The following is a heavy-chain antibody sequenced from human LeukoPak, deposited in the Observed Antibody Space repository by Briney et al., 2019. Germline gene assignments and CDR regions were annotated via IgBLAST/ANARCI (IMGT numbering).Heavy chain of an antibody. J-gene: IGHJ4*02. D-gene: IGHD2-2*01. CDR1: GYSFTKNW. CDR3: ARHIVPAATFDY. CDR2: IYPGDSDT. V-gene: IGHV5-51*01. Sequence: GESLKISCKGSGYSFTKNWIGWVRQMPGKGLEWMGIIYPGDSDTRYSPSFQGQVTISADKSISTAYLQWSSLKAPDTAMYYCARHIVPAATFDYWGQGTLVTVSS.